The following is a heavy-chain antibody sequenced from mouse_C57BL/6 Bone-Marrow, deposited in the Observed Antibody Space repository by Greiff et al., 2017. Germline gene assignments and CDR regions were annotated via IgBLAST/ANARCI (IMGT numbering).Heavy chain of an antibody. V-gene: IGHV1-69*01. D-gene: IGHD1-1*01. CDR3: ARDGSSYNYAMDY. Sequence: QVHVKQPGAELVMPGASVKLSCKASGYTFTSYWIHWVKQRPGQGLEWIGEIDPSDSYTNYNQKFKGKSTLTVDKSSSTAYMQLSSLTSEDSAVYYCARDGSSYNYAMDYWGQGTSVTVSS. CDR2: IDPSDSYT. J-gene: IGHJ4*01. CDR1: GYTFTSYW.